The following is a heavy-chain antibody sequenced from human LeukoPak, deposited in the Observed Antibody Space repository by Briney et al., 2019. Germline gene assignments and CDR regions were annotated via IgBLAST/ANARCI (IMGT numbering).Heavy chain of an antibody. CDR2: IKSKTDGGTT. V-gene: IGHV3-15*01. Sequence: GGSLRLSCAASGFTFSNAWISWVRQAPGKGLEWVGRIKSKTDGGTTDYAAPVKGRFTISRDDSKNTLYLQMNSLKTEDTAVYYCCLRYFDWLLGWVDYWGQGTLVTVSS. D-gene: IGHD3-9*01. J-gene: IGHJ4*02. CDR1: GFTFSNAW. CDR3: CLRYFDWLLGWVDY.